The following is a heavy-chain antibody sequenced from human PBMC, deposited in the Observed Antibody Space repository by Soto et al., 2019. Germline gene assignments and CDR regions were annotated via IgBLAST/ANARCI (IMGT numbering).Heavy chain of an antibody. CDR2: IIPILGIA. CDR1: GGTFSSYT. CDR3: ARGSDFWSGYYKDTYDMGV. D-gene: IGHD3-3*01. V-gene: IGHV1-69*02. Sequence: AAVKVSCKASGGTFSSYTISWVRQAPGQGLEWMGRIIPILGIANYAQKFQGRVTITADKSTSPAYMELSSLRSEDTAVYYCARGSDFWSGYYKDTYDMGVWGQGSTVTVSS. J-gene: IGHJ6*02.